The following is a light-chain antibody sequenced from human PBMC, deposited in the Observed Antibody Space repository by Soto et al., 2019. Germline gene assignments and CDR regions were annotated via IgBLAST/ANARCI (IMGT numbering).Light chain of an antibody. CDR3: SSYATSSTWV. CDR1: SSDIGTYNL. CDR2: EGI. V-gene: IGLV2-14*02. Sequence: QSALTQPASVSGSPGQSITISCTGTSSDIGTYNLVSWYQHYPGKAPKLMIYEGIKRPSGVSNRFSGSKSGNTASLTISGLQAEDEAAYYCSSYATSSTWVFGGGTKLTVL. J-gene: IGLJ3*02.